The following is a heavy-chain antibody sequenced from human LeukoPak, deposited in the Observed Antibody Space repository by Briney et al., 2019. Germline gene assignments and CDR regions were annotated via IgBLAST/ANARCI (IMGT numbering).Heavy chain of an antibody. CDR2: ILYGGST. Sequence: PSETLSLTCTVSGASITSYYWRWIRQPPGKGLEWVGYILYGGSTNYNPSLKRRVTISVDASENQFSLKLSSVTAADTAVYYCARYSRGRNGMDVWGQGTTVTVSS. CDR3: ARYSRGRNGMDV. CDR1: GASITSYY. J-gene: IGHJ6*02. D-gene: IGHD1-26*01. V-gene: IGHV4-59*08.